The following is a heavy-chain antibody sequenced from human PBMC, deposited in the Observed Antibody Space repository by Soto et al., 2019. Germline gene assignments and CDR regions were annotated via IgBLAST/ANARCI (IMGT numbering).Heavy chain of an antibody. D-gene: IGHD6-6*01. CDR2: ISASGGST. CDR3: AKGGFSSSSGNYYYDMDV. Sequence: VGSLRLSCAASGFTFSSYAMSWVRQAPRKGLEWVSAISASGGSTYYADSVKGRFTISRDNSKNTLFLQMNSLRAEDTAVYYCAKGGFSSSSGNYYYDMDVWGQGTTVTVSS. CDR1: GFTFSSYA. V-gene: IGHV3-23*01. J-gene: IGHJ6*02.